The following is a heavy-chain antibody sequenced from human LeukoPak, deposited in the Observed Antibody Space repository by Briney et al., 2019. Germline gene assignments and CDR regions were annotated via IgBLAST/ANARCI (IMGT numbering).Heavy chain of an antibody. J-gene: IGHJ5*02. V-gene: IGHV4-39*02. CDR3: AREIGGAADT. D-gene: IGHD6-13*01. Sequence: SETLSLTCSVSGGSISSSSYYWAWIRQPPGKGLEWIGSIYYSGTTYCKPSLKSRLTISVDTSKNHFSLKLSSVTAADTAVYYCAREIGGAADTWGQGTLVTVSS. CDR2: IYYSGTT. CDR1: GGSISSSSYY.